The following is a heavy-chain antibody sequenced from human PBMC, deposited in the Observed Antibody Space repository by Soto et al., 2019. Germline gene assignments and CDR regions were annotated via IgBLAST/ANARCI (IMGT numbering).Heavy chain of an antibody. V-gene: IGHV1-69*13. CDR2: IIPIFGTA. CDR1: GGTFSSYA. D-gene: IGHD6-13*01. Sequence: SVKVSCKASGGTFSSYAISWVRQAPGQGLEWMGGIIPIFGTANYAQKFQGRVTITADESTSTAYMELSSLRSEDTAVYYCASRIAAAGIDRRFDYWGQGTLVTVSS. J-gene: IGHJ4*02. CDR3: ASRIAAAGIDRRFDY.